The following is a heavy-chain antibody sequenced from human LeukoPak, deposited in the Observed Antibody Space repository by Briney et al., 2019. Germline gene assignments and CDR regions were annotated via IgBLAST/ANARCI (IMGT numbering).Heavy chain of an antibody. CDR1: GFTFDDYG. CDR2: INWNGGST. J-gene: IGHJ6*03. Sequence: GGSLRLSCAASGFTFDDYGMSWVRQAPGKGLEWVSGINWNGGSTGYADSVKGRFTISRDNSKNTLYLQMNSLRAEDTAVYYCARSPTSGGSYYYYYMDVWGKGTTVTVSS. D-gene: IGHD2-15*01. V-gene: IGHV3-20*04. CDR3: ARSPTSGGSYYYYYMDV.